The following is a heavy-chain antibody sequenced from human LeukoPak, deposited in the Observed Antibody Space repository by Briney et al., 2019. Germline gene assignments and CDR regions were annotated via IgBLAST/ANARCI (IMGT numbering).Heavy chain of an antibody. V-gene: IGHV3-30*18. Sequence: GGSLRLSCAASGFTFSSYGMHWVRQAPGKGLEWVAVISYDGSNKYYADSVKGRFTISRDNSKNTLYLQMNSLRVEDTAVYYCAKLGYPDYWGQGTLVTVSS. CDR2: ISYDGSNK. CDR3: AKLGYPDY. J-gene: IGHJ4*02. D-gene: IGHD6-25*01. CDR1: GFTFSSYG.